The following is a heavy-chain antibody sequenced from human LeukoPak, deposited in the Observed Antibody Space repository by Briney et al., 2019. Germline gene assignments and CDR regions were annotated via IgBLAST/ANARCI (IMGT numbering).Heavy chain of an antibody. J-gene: IGHJ6*03. Sequence: SETLSPTCTVSGGSISSYYWSWIRQPPGKGLEWIGYIYYSGTTNYNPSLKSRVTISVGTSKNQFSLKLSSVTAADTAVYYCARVSWFPGTSYYYMDVWGKGTTVTVSS. CDR2: IYYSGTT. CDR1: GGSISSYY. CDR3: ARVSWFPGTSYYYMDV. V-gene: IGHV4-59*01. D-gene: IGHD1-1*01.